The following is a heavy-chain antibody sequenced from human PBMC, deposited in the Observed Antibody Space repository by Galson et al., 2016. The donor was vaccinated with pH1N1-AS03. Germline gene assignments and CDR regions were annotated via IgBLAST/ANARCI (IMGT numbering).Heavy chain of an antibody. CDR2: TSPDDSQT. D-gene: IGHD3-22*01. CDR1: GTSFSIYW. CDR3: GRPPVAYDTPDTNRPDAFDI. Sequence: QSGAEVKKPGESLKISCMGSGTSFSIYWIGWVRQMPGKALEWMGATSPDDSQTKYSPSSEGQVTISVDKSITTAFLQWSSLKASDTALYYCGRPPVAYDTPDTNRPDAFDIWGQGTMVTVFS. J-gene: IGHJ3*02. V-gene: IGHV5-51*03.